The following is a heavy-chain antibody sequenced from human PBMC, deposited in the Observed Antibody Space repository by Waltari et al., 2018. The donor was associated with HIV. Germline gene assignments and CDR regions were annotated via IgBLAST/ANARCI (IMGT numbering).Heavy chain of an antibody. V-gene: IGHV4-59*01. CDR3: ARDSDIVGANAFDI. CDR2: IYYGGST. Sequence: QVQLQESGPGLVKPSETLSLTCTGPGGSISSYYWGWIRQPPGKGLEWIGYIYYGGSTNYNPSLKSRVTISVDTSKNQFSLKLSSVTAADTAVYYCARDSDIVGANAFDIWGQGTMVTVSS. D-gene: IGHD1-26*01. CDR1: GGSISSYY. J-gene: IGHJ3*02.